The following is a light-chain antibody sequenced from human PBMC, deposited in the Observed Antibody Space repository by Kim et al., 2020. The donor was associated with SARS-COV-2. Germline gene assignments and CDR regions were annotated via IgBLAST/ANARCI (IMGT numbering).Light chain of an antibody. J-gene: IGLJ1*01. CDR3: QVWDSSSDHYV. CDR1: NIGSKS. V-gene: IGLV3-21*04. CDR2: YDS. Sequence: SYELTQPPAASVAPGKTARITCGGNNIGSKSVHWYQQKPGQAPVLVIYYDSDPPSGIPERFSGSNSGNTATLTISRVEAGDEADYSCQVWDSSSDHYVIGTGTKVT.